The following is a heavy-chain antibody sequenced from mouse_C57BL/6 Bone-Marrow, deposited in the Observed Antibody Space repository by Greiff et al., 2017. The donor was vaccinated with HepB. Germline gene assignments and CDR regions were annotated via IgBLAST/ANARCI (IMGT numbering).Heavy chain of an antibody. J-gene: IGHJ1*03. V-gene: IGHV1-39*01. D-gene: IGHD1-1*01. CDR1: GFSFTDYN. Sequence: EVQLQESGPELVKPGASVKISCTASGFSFTDYNMNWVKQSNGKSLEWIGVINPNYGTTSYNQKFKGKATLTVDQSSSTAYMQLNSLTSEDSAVYYCASRGLYYGSSYDWYFDVWGTGTTVTVSS. CDR3: ASRGLYYGSSYDWYFDV. CDR2: INPNYGTT.